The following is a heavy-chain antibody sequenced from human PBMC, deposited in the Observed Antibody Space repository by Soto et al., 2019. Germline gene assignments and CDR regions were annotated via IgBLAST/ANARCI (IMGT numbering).Heavy chain of an antibody. V-gene: IGHV2-70*04. D-gene: IGHD6-13*01. Sequence: PALVNPTQTLTLTCTFSGFSPRSSGMRVSWIRQPPGKALEWLARISLDDDKFYSTSLNTQLTISKDTSKNQVVIKIPNMDPVDTATYYCARMGYSSSWSNHYYFDYWGQGTLVTVSS. CDR1: GFSPRSSGMR. CDR3: ARMGYSSSWSNHYYFDY. CDR2: ISLDDDK. J-gene: IGHJ4*02.